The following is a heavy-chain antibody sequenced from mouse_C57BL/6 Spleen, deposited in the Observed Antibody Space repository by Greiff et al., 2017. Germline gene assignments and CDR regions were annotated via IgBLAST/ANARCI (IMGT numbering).Heavy chain of an antibody. J-gene: IGHJ2*01. V-gene: IGHV1-43*01. D-gene: IGHD2-3*01. Sequence: EVKLVESGPELVKPGASVKISCKASGYSFTGYYMHWVKQSSEKSLEWIGEINPSTGGTSYNQKFKGKATLTVDKSSSTAYMQLKSLTSEDSAVYYCARDGDYWGQGTTLTVSS. CDR1: GYSFTGYY. CDR2: INPSTGGT. CDR3: ARDGDY.